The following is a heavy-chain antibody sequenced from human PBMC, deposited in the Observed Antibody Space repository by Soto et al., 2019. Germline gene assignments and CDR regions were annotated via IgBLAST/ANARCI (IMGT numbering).Heavy chain of an antibody. CDR1: GYTFTNYG. Sequence: ASVKVSCKASGYTFTNYGITWVRQAPGQGLEWMGWISAYNGNTHYTQRLQGRVTMTTDTSTSTAYMELRGLRSDDTAVYYCARGLFVSGPAIDYWGQGTLVTVSS. V-gene: IGHV1-18*01. CDR3: ARGLFVSGPAIDY. D-gene: IGHD3-10*01. J-gene: IGHJ4*02. CDR2: ISAYNGNT.